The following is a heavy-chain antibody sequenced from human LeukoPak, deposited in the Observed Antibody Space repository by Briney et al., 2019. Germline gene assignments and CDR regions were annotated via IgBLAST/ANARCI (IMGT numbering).Heavy chain of an antibody. CDR1: GFTFSSYG. Sequence: GGSLRLSCAASGFTFSSYGMHWVRQAPGKGLEWVAVISYDGSNKYYADSVKGRFTISRDNSKNTQYLQMNSLRAEDTAVYYCAKDRRITMVRALDYWGQGTLVTVSS. D-gene: IGHD3-10*01. CDR3: AKDRRITMVRALDY. V-gene: IGHV3-30*18. CDR2: ISYDGSNK. J-gene: IGHJ4*02.